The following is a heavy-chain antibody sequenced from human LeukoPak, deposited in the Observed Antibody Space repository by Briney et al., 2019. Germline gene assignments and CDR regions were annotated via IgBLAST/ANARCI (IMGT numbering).Heavy chain of an antibody. D-gene: IGHD2-2*01. CDR1: GFTFDDYA. V-gene: IGHV3-9*03. CDR3: ARGLYCSSTSCLESYSDY. Sequence: GRSLRLSCAASGFTFDDYAMHWVRQAPGKGLEWVSGISWNSGSIGYADSVKGRFTISRDNAKNSLYLQMNSLRAEDMALYYCARGLYCSSTSCLESYSDYWGQGTLVTVSS. CDR2: ISWNSGSI. J-gene: IGHJ4*02.